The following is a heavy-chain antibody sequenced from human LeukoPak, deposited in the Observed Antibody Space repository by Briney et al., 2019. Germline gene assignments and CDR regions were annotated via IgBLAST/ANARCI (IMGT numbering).Heavy chain of an antibody. D-gene: IGHD3-3*01. CDR1: GGSFSGYY. Sequence: SETLSLTCAVYGGSFSGYYWSWIRQPPGKGLEWIGEINHSGSTNYNPSLKGRVTISVDTSKNQFSLKLSSVTAADTAVYYCARSYEPPYYYYGMDVWGQGTTVTVSS. CDR3: ARSYEPPYYYYGMDV. CDR2: INHSGST. V-gene: IGHV4-34*01. J-gene: IGHJ6*02.